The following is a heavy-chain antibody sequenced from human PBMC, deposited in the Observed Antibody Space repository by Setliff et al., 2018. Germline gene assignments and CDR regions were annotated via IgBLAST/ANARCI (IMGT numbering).Heavy chain of an antibody. Sequence: QPGGSLRLSCAASGFTFSSYAMTWVRQAPGKGLEWVSGISGYGSRTYYADSVKGRSTSSRDNSQNTMYLQMNSLRAEDTALYYCIRDTSGRDAFDIWGQGTMVTVSS. D-gene: IGHD6-19*01. CDR1: GFTFSSYA. J-gene: IGHJ3*02. V-gene: IGHV3-23*01. CDR2: ISGYGSRT. CDR3: IRDTSGRDAFDI.